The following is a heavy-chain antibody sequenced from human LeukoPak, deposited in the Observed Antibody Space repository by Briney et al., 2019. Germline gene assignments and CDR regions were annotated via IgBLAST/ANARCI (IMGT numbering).Heavy chain of an antibody. CDR3: SSYYYDSSGYYPFDY. CDR2: IYYSGST. Sequence: PSETLSLTCTVSGGSISSGDYYWSWIRQPPGKGLEWIGYIYYSGSTYYNPSLKSRVTISVDTSKNQFSLKLSSVTAADTAVYYCSSYYYDSSGYYPFDYWGQGTLVTVSS. V-gene: IGHV4-30-4*01. D-gene: IGHD3-22*01. J-gene: IGHJ4*02. CDR1: GGSISSGDYY.